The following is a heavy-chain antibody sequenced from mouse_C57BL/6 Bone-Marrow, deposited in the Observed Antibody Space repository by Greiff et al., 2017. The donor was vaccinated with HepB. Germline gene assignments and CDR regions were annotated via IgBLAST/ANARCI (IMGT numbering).Heavy chain of an antibody. CDR2: ISNGGGST. CDR3: ARPYYSNYGYFDV. V-gene: IGHV5-12*01. Sequence: EVQGVESGGGLVQPGGSLKLSCAASGFTFSDYYMYWVRQTPEKRLEWVAYISNGGGSTYYPDTVKGRFTISRDNAKNTLYLQMSRLKSEDTAMYYCARPYYSNYGYFDVWGTGTTVTVSS. CDR1: GFTFSDYY. D-gene: IGHD2-5*01. J-gene: IGHJ1*03.